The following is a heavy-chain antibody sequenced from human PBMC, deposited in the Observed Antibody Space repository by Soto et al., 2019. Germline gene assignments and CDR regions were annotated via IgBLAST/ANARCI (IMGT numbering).Heavy chain of an antibody. CDR2: ISGSGGST. CDR1: GFTFSIYA. J-gene: IGHJ4*02. V-gene: IGHV3-23*01. Sequence: GGALRLSCAASGFTFSIYAMSWVRHAPGKGLEWVSAISGSGGSTYYADSVKGRFTISRDNSKNTLYLQMNSLRAEDTAVYYCAKAATITDFDYWGQGTLVTVSS. CDR3: AKAATITDFDY. D-gene: IGHD5-12*01.